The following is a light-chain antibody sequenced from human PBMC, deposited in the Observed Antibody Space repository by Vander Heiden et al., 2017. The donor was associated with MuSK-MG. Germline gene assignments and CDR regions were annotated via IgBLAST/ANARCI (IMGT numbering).Light chain of an antibody. CDR3: RQALQTPFT. J-gene: IGKJ3*01. V-gene: IGKV2-28*01. Sequence: DIVMTQSPLSLPVTPGEPASISCRSSQSLLHINGYNYLDWYLQKPGQSPQLLIYLGSNRASGVPDRFSGSGSGTDFTLKISRVEAEDVGVYYCRQALQTPFTFGHGTKVDIK. CDR1: QSLLHINGYNY. CDR2: LGS.